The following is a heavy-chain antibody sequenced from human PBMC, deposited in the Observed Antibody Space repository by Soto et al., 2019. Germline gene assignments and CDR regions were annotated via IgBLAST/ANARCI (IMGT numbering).Heavy chain of an antibody. D-gene: IGHD2-15*01. CDR2: TGGGGVST. Sequence: EVQLLESGGGLVEPGGSLRLSCAASGFTFRSYAMTWVRQAPGKGLEWVSYTGGGGVSTYYADSVKGRFTSSRDDSKNTLKLQINRLRTEDTALYYCAKIVGGGSHHDAFNSWGQGTMVTVSS. J-gene: IGHJ3*02. CDR3: AKIVGGGSHHDAFNS. V-gene: IGHV3-23*01. CDR1: GFTFRSYA.